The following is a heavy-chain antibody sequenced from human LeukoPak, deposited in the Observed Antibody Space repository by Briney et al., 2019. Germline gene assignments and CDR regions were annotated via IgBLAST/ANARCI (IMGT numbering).Heavy chain of an antibody. CDR3: TKGYCISTSCYDDY. CDR1: GFTFSSYW. D-gene: IGHD2-2*01. V-gene: IGHV3-9*01. J-gene: IGHJ4*02. CDR2: ISWNSGSI. Sequence: GGSLRLSCGASGFTFSSYWMHWVRQAPGKGLEWVSGISWNSGSIGYADSVKGRFTISRDNAKNSLYLQMNSLKAEDTALYYCTKGYCISTSCYDDYWGQGTLVTVSS.